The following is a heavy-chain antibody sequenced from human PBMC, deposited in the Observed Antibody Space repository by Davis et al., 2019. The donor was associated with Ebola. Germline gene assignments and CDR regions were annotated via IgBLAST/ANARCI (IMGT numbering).Heavy chain of an antibody. Sequence: ASVKVSCKASGNTFTGYYMHWVRQAPGQGLEWMGWINPNSGGTNYAQKFQGWVTMTRDTSISTAYMELSRLRSDDTAVYYCARGIVYSYGSNYYGMDVWGQGTTVTVSS. CDR1: GNTFTGYY. CDR2: INPNSGGT. D-gene: IGHD5-18*01. V-gene: IGHV1-2*04. J-gene: IGHJ6*02. CDR3: ARGIVYSYGSNYYGMDV.